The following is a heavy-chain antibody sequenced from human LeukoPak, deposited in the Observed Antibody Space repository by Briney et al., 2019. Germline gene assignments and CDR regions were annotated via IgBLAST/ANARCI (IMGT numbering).Heavy chain of an antibody. V-gene: IGHV3-74*01. Sequence: GGSLRLSCAASGFSFSSYNMNWVRQAPGKGLVWVSRINSDGSSTSYADSVKGRFTISRDNAKNTLYLQMNSLRAEDTAVYYCARSRIHYFDYWGQGTLVTVSS. CDR1: GFSFSSYN. CDR3: ARSRIHYFDY. CDR2: INSDGSST. J-gene: IGHJ4*02.